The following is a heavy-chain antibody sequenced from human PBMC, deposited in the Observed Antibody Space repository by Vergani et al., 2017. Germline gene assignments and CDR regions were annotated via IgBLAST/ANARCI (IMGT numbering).Heavy chain of an antibody. Sequence: EVQLLESGGGLVQPGGSLRLSCAASGFTFSSYAMSWVRQAPGKGREWVSAIGTAGDPYYPGSVKGRFTISRENAKNSLYLQMNSLRAGDTAVYYCARGRVRTKDRTVTSYYFDYWGQGTLVTVSS. CDR2: IGTAGDP. V-gene: IGHV3-13*05. J-gene: IGHJ4*02. CDR1: GFTFSSYA. CDR3: ARGRVRTKDRTVTSYYFDY. D-gene: IGHD4-11*01.